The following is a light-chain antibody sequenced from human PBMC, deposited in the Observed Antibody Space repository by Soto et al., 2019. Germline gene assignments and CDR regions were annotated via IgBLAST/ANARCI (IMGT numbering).Light chain of an antibody. CDR2: ATS. CDR3: QQSYSTPQT. V-gene: IGKV1-39*01. CDR1: QSISNY. J-gene: IGKJ1*01. Sequence: DIQMTQSPSSLSASVGDRVTITCRASQSISNYLNWYQQKPGKAPKLLIYATSSLQSGVPSRFSGSGSGTDFTLTISSLQPEDFATYLCQQSYSTPQTFGQGTKVEIK.